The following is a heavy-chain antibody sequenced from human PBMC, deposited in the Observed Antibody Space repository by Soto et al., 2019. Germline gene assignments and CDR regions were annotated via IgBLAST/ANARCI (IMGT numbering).Heavy chain of an antibody. CDR3: ARGSGPRGRPY. D-gene: IGHD6-25*01. J-gene: IGHJ4*02. CDR2: INGDGSTT. Sequence: PGGSLRLSCAASRFIFNNYWMHWVRQAPGKGLVWVARINGDGSTTTYVDSVKGRFTISRDNAKNTVYLQMNSLRAEDTAVYYCARGSGPRGRPYWGQGILVTVSS. V-gene: IGHV3-74*01. CDR1: RFIFNNYW.